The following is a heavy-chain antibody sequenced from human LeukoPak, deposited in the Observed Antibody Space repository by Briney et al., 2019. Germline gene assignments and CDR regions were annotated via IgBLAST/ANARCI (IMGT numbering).Heavy chain of an antibody. V-gene: IGHV1-2*02. CDR3: ARTPSFGSVAFDI. CDR1: GYTLTDYY. CDR2: INPNSDGR. D-gene: IGHD3-10*01. J-gene: IGHJ3*02. Sequence: ASVKVSCKASGYTLTDYYIHWVRQAPGQGLEGMGWINPNSDGRNYAQKFQGRVTMTRDTSINTAYVEVSGLRSDDTAVYYCARTPSFGSVAFDIWGQGTMVTVSS.